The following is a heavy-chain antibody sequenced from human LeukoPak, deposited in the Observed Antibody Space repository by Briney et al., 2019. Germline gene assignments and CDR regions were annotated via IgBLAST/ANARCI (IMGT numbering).Heavy chain of an antibody. CDR2: IGGSGSDT. CDR1: GFTFSDDY. CDR3: ARGKPDAFDI. J-gene: IGHJ3*02. Sequence: GGSLRLSCAASGFTFSDDYMTWIRQVPGKGLESIAYIGGSGSDTNYADSVRGRFTISRDNARSSLFLQMNSLTAEDSAVYYCARGKPDAFDIWGQGTMVTVSS. V-gene: IGHV3-11*06.